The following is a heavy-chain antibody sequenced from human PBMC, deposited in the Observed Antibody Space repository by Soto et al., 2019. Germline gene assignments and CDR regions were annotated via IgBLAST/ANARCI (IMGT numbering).Heavy chain of an antibody. CDR1: GGSISSHY. CDR3: ASGLRWRSYYYYGMDV. D-gene: IGHD4-17*01. Sequence: PSETLSLTCTVSGGSISSHYWSWIRQPPGKGLKWNGYIYYSGSTNYNPSIKSRVTISVDTSKNQYSQKLSSVTAADTAVFYFASGLRWRSYYYYGMDVWGQGTTVTVSS. J-gene: IGHJ6*02. V-gene: IGHV4-59*08. CDR2: IYYSGST.